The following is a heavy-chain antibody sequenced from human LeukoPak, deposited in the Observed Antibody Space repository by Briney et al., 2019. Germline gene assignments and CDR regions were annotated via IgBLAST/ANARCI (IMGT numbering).Heavy chain of an antibody. V-gene: IGHV3-23*01. J-gene: IGHJ5*02. Sequence: QPGGSLRLSCAASGFTFSSYDMSWVRQAPGKGLEWVSGISGSGSSTYYADSVKGRFTISRDNSKSTLYLQMNSLRAEDTAVYYCAKDRHAPGRYCSSTICFPFDPWGQGTLVTVSS. CDR2: ISGSGSST. CDR3: AKDRHAPGRYCSSTICFPFDP. CDR1: GFTFSSYD. D-gene: IGHD2-2*01.